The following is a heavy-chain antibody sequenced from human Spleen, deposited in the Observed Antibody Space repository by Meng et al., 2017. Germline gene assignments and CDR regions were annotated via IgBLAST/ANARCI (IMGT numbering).Heavy chain of an antibody. CDR1: GYTFTGFY. Sequence: QVQLGQSGAEVPRPGASLKVSCKTSGYTFTGFYMHWVRQAPGQGLEWMGRINPSSGDTEYAQNFQGRVTLTRDTSISTAYMELSGLRSDDTAMYYCATILASYGLGWGQGTLVTVSS. D-gene: IGHD4-17*01. V-gene: IGHV1-2*06. CDR2: INPSSGDT. J-gene: IGHJ4*02. CDR3: ATILASYGLG.